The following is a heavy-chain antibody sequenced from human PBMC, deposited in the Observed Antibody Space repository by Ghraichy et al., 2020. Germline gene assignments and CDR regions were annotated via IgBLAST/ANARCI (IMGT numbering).Heavy chain of an antibody. Sequence: GGSLRLSCAASGFTFSSYAMSWVRQAPGKGLEWVSAISGSGGSTYYADSVKGRFTISRDNSKNTLYLQMNSLRAEDTAVYYCANSARRRGSRTHYYYYYMDVWGKGTTVTVSS. V-gene: IGHV3-23*01. CDR1: GFTFSSYA. CDR2: ISGSGGST. D-gene: IGHD5-12*01. CDR3: ANSARRRGSRTHYYYYYMDV. J-gene: IGHJ6*03.